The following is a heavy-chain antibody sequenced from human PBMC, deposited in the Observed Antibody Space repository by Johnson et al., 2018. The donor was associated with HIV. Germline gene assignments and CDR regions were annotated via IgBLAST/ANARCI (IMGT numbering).Heavy chain of an antibody. V-gene: IGHV3-20*04. CDR2: IKWNGGGT. Sequence: VQLVESGGGVVRPGGSLRLSCAASEFTFDDYAMSWVRQVPWKGLEWVSGIKWNGGGTGYADSVKGRFTISRDNAKNSLYLQMNSLRAEDTALYYCARELWELNAFDIWGQGTLVTVSS. CDR3: ARELWELNAFDI. CDR1: EFTFDDYA. J-gene: IGHJ3*02. D-gene: IGHD1-26*01.